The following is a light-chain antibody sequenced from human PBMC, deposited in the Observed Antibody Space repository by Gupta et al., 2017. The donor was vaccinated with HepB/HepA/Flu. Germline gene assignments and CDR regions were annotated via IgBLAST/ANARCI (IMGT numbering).Light chain of an antibody. CDR1: NIGSKG. J-gene: IGLJ3*02. CDR2: YDS. Sequence: SYVLTQPPSASVAPGQTARINCGGNNIGSKGVHWYRQRPGQAPALVIFYDSDRPSGIPERFSGSKSGNTATLTTSRVEAGDEADYHCQAEDRTSGHGVFGGGTKLTVL. V-gene: IGLV3-21*04. CDR3: QAEDRTSGHGV.